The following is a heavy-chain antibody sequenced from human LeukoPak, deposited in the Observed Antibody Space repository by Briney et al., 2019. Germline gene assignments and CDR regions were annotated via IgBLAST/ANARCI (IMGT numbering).Heavy chain of an antibody. Sequence: GGSLRLSCSAYGFTFSDYDMNWIRQAPGKGLEWISAISGRSSHTYYGDSVKGRFSISRDNAKNLLYLQMNGLGAEDTAVYYCGRAFPPLRTSSAGDSWGQGTLVTVSS. CDR1: GFTFSDYD. CDR3: GRAFPPLRTSSAGDS. V-gene: IGHV3-21*06. CDR2: ISGRSSHT. D-gene: IGHD6-25*01. J-gene: IGHJ5*01.